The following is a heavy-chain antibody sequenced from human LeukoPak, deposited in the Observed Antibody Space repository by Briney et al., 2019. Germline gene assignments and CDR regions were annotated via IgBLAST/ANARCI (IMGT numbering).Heavy chain of an antibody. CDR3: ARGMRDY. V-gene: IGHV3-23*01. CDR2: ISDSGGRT. J-gene: IGHJ4*02. Sequence: GGSLRLSCAASGFTFSSFAMSWVRQAPGKGLEWVSVISDSGGRTYYADSVKGRFTVSRDNAKNTLFLQMNSLRDDDTAVYYCARGMRDYWGQGTLVTVSS. CDR1: GFTFSSFA.